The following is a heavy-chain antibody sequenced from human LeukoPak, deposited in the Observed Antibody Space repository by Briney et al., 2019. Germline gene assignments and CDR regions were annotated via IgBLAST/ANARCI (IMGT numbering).Heavy chain of an antibody. CDR1: GGSFSGYY. Sequence: PSETLSLTCAVYGGSFSGYYWSWIRQPPGKGLEWMGEINHRGSTNYSPSVKSRLNISVDTSKNQFSMKQSSVTVADTAVYYCARGSWYYDFWSGYFPPSFDYWGQGTLVTVSS. J-gene: IGHJ4*02. D-gene: IGHD3-3*01. V-gene: IGHV4-34*01. CDR2: INHRGST. CDR3: ARGSWYYDFWSGYFPPSFDY.